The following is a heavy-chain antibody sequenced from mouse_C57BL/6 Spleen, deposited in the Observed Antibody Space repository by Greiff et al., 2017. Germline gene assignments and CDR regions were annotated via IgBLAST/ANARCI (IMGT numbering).Heavy chain of an antibody. D-gene: IGHD1-1*01. CDR2: INPNNGGT. J-gene: IGHJ4*01. Sequence: VHVKQSGPELVKPGASVKIPCKASGYTFTDYKMDWVKQSHGKSLEWIGDINPNNGGTIYNQKFKGKATLTVDKSSSTSYMELRSLTSEDTAVYYCARFTTVGATDYAMDYWGQGTSVTVSS. CDR3: ARFTTVGATDYAMDY. V-gene: IGHV1-18*01. CDR1: GYTFTDYK.